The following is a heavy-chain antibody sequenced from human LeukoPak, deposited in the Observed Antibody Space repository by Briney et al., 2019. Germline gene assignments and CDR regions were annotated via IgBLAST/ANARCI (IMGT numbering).Heavy chain of an antibody. CDR3: ARAPYNWNYDY. CDR2: IYYRGST. J-gene: IGHJ4*02. Sequence: PSETLSLTCTVSGGSISSGANYWSWIRQHPGKGLEWIGYIYYRGSTYYSPSLKSRVTISLDTSKNQFSLNLDSVTAADTAVYYCARAPYNWNYDYWGQGTLVTVSS. V-gene: IGHV4-31*03. D-gene: IGHD1-7*01. CDR1: GGSISSGANY.